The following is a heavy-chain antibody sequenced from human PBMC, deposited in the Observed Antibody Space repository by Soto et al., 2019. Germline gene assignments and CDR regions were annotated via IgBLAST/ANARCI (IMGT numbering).Heavy chain of an antibody. CDR3: ARKPTYWYFDL. D-gene: IGHD1-26*01. V-gene: IGHV3-33*08. Sequence: VQLVESGGGLVQPGRSLRLSCAASGFTFSSYGMHWVRQAPGKGLEWVAVIWYDGSNKYYADSVKGRFTISRDNSKNTLYLQMNSLRAEDTAVYYCARKPTYWYFDLWGRGTLVTVSS. CDR1: GFTFSSYG. CDR2: IWYDGSNK. J-gene: IGHJ2*01.